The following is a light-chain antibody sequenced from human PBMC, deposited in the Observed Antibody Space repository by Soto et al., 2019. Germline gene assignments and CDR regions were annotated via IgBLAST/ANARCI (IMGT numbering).Light chain of an antibody. CDR2: GAS. Sequence: EMVMTQSPATLSVSPGERATLSCRASQSVSSNLAWYQQKPGQAPRLLISGASTRATGIPARFSGSGSGTEFTLTISSLESEDFAVYYCQQYNNWPRGTFGQGTKV. CDR1: QSVSSN. J-gene: IGKJ1*01. CDR3: QQYNNWPRGT. V-gene: IGKV3-15*01.